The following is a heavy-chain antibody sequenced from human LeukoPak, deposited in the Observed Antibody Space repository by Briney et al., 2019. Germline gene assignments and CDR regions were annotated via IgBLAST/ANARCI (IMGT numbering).Heavy chain of an antibody. J-gene: IGHJ6*02. V-gene: IGHV3-21*01. Sequence: GGSLRLSCAVSGLTFSSYWMSWVRQAPGKGLEWVSSISSSSSYIYYADSVKGRFTISRDNAKNSLYLQMNSLRAEDTAVYYCARFDSGADYYYYGMDVWGQGTTVTVSS. CDR3: ARFDSGADYYYYGMDV. CDR1: GLTFSSYW. D-gene: IGHD6-19*01. CDR2: ISSSSSYI.